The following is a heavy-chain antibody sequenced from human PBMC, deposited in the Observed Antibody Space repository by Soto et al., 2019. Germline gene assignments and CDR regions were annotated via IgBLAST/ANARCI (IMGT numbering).Heavy chain of an antibody. CDR1: GGSVTSGSYY. J-gene: IGHJ4*02. V-gene: IGHV4-61*01. D-gene: IGHD2-21*02. CDR3: ARGPVVTPFVDY. Sequence: SLTCTVSGGSVTSGSYYWSWIRQPPGKGLEWIGHIYYSGSTNYNPSLKSRVTISVDASKNQFSLKLSSVTAADTAIYYCARGPVVTPFVDYWGQGTLVTVSS. CDR2: IYYSGST.